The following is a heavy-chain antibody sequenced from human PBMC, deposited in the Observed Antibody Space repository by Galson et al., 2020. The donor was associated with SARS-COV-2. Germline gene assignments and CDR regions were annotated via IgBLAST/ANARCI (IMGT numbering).Heavy chain of an antibody. CDR1: GGSISNYY. Sequence: ETSETLSLTRSVSGGSISNYYWSWIRQPPGKGLECIGYIYYSGSTKYNPSLKSRVTISVDTSKNHFSLRLSSVSAADTAVYYCARLLLRDPGSPDAFVIWGQGTVVTVST. V-gene: IGHV4-59*08. J-gene: IGHJ3*02. CDR3: ARLLLRDPGSPDAFVI. CDR2: IYYSGST. D-gene: IGHD1-26*01.